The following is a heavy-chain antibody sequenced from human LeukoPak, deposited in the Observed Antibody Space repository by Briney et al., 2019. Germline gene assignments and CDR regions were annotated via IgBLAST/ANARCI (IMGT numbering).Heavy chain of an antibody. J-gene: IGHJ4*02. Sequence: PGGSLRLSCAASGFTFDDYTMHWVRHAPGKGLEWVSLISWDGGTTYYADSVKGRFTISRDNSKNSLYLQMNSLRTDDTALYYCAKDHYVFDWSSPSFGSGGIDYWGQGTLVTVSS. D-gene: IGHD3-9*01. CDR2: ISWDGGTT. V-gene: IGHV3-43*01. CDR3: AKDHYVFDWSSPSFGSGGIDY. CDR1: GFTFDDYT.